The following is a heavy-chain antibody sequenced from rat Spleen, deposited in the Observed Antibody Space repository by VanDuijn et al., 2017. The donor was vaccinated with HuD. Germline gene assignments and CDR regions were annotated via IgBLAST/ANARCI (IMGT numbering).Heavy chain of an antibody. J-gene: IGHJ2*01. V-gene: IGHV5-17*01. D-gene: IGHD4-3*01. Sequence: EVQLVESGGGLVQPGNSLKLSCAASGFTFSDYAMAWVRQSPEKGLEWVATISYDGSSTYYRDSVKGRFTISRDNAKSTLYLQMDSLRSEDTAIYYCAREELGVRDWGQGVMVTVSS. CDR2: ISYDGSST. CDR3: AREELGVRD. CDR1: GFTFSDYA.